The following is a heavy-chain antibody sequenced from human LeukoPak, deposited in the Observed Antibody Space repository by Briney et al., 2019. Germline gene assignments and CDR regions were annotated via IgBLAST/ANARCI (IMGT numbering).Heavy chain of an antibody. Sequence: ASVKVSCKASGYTFTSYYMHWVRQAPGQGLEWMGLINPSGGSTDYEQNFQGRVTITADESTTTAYMELSSLRSEDTAVYYCARVGDDIVAGGSWFDPWGQGTLVTVSS. V-gene: IGHV1-46*01. CDR2: INPSGGST. J-gene: IGHJ5*02. CDR1: GYTFTSYY. CDR3: ARVGDDIVAGGSWFDP. D-gene: IGHD5-12*01.